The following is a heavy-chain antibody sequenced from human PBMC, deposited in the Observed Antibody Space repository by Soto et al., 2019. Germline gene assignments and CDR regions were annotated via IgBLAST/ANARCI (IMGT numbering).Heavy chain of an antibody. CDR3: ARAVAVPADFDY. CDR2: INAGNGNT. CDR1: GYTFTGYA. D-gene: IGHD6-19*01. J-gene: IGHJ4*02. V-gene: IGHV1-3*01. Sequence: ASVKVSCKASGYTFTGYAVHWVRQAPGQRLEWMGWINAGNGNTKYSQKFQGRVTITRDTSASTAYMELSSLRSEDTAVYYCARAVAVPADFDYWGQGTLVTGLL.